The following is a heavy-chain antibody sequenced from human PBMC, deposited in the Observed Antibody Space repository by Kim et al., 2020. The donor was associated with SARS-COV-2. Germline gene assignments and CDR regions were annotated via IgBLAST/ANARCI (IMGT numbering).Heavy chain of an antibody. D-gene: IGHD6-19*01. CDR3: ATAPPIAVDGTYWFDP. CDR2: FDPEDGET. V-gene: IGHV1-24*01. Sequence: ASVKVSCKVSGYTLTELSMHWVRQAPGKGLEWMGGFDPEDGETIYAQKFQGRVTMTEDTSTDTAYMALSSLRSEDTAVYYCATAPPIAVDGTYWFDPWGQGAMV. CDR1: GYTLTELS. J-gene: IGHJ5*02.